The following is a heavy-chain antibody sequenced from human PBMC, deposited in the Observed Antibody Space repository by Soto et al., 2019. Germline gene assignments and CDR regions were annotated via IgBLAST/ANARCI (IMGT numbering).Heavy chain of an antibody. CDR2: INHSGST. V-gene: IGHV4-34*01. CDR1: GGSFIGYY. J-gene: IGHJ4*02. D-gene: IGHD6-19*01. CDR3: ARGVAGTFDY. Sequence: QVQLQQWGAGLLKPSETLSLTCAVYGGSFIGYYWSWIRQPPGKGLEWIEEINHSGSTNYNPSLKSRVTISVDTSKNQLSLTLRSVTAAATAVYYCARGVAGTFDYWGQGTLVTVSS.